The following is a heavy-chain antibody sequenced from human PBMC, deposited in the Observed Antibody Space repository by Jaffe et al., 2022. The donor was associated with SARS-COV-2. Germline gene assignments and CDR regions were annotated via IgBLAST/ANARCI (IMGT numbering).Heavy chain of an antibody. CDR1: GFTFSSYA. CDR2: ISGSGGST. CDR3: APTLVAGTDFDY. Sequence: EVQLLESGGGLVQPGGSLRLSCAASGFTFSSYAMSWVRQAPGKGLEWVSAISGSGGSTYYADSVKGRFTISRDNSKNTLYLQMNSLRAEDTAVYYCAPTLVAGTDFDYWGQGTLVTVSS. D-gene: IGHD6-19*01. V-gene: IGHV3-23*01. J-gene: IGHJ4*02.